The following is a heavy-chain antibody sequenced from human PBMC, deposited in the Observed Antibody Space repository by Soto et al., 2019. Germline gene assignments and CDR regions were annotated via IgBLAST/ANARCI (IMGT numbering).Heavy chain of an antibody. J-gene: IGHJ4*02. CDR1: GYSFTGYW. CDR3: ARQIYDSDTGPNFQYYFDS. CDR2: IDPSDSYT. D-gene: IGHD3-22*01. V-gene: IGHV5-10-1*01. Sequence: GESLKISCKGSGYSFTGYWITWVRQMPGKGLEWMGKIDPSDSYTDYSPSFRGHVTISVTKSITTVFLQWSSLRASDTAMYYCARQIYDSDTGPNFQYYFDSWGQGTPVTVSS.